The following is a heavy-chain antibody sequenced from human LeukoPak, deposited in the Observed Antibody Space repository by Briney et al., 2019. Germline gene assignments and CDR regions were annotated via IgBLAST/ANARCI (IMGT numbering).Heavy chain of an antibody. CDR3: ARDPGYDSSGYSSDY. J-gene: IGHJ4*02. CDR1: GFTFSSYG. V-gene: IGHV3-33*01. D-gene: IGHD3-22*01. Sequence: SGGSLRLSCAASGFTFSSYGVHWVRQAPGKGLEWVAVIWYDGSNKYYADSVKGRFTISRDNSKNTLYLQMNSLRAEDTAVYYCARDPGYDSSGYSSDYWGQGTLVTVSS. CDR2: IWYDGSNK.